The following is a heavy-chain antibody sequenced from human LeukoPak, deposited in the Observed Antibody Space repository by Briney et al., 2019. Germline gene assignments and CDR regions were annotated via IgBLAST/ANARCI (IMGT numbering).Heavy chain of an antibody. CDR3: AKDLSGTTSFDD. CDR1: GFTVNTYA. D-gene: IGHD1-1*01. V-gene: IGHV3-23*01. Sequence: GGSLRLSCAASGFTVNTYAMSWVRQAPGKGLEWVSAISDSGTRTYYADSVRGRFTISRDTSKNTLYLQMNSLRAEDTALYYCAKDLSGTTSFDDWGQGTLVTVSP. CDR2: ISDSGTRT. J-gene: IGHJ4*02.